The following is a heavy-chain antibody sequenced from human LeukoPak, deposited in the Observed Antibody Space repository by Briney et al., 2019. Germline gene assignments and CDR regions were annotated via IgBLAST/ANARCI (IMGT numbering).Heavy chain of an antibody. CDR2: IYWNDDK. V-gene: IGHV2-5*01. J-gene: IGHJ4*02. CDR3: AHINAWGSYSLFDY. Sequence: SGPTLVNPTQTLTLTCTFSGFSLSTNGVGVGWIRQPPGKALEWLALIYWNDDKRYSPSLKSRPTITRDTSRNRVGLTMTNMDPVDAGTYYCAHINAWGSYSLFDYWGQGTLVTVSS. CDR1: GFSLSTNGVG. D-gene: IGHD3-16*01.